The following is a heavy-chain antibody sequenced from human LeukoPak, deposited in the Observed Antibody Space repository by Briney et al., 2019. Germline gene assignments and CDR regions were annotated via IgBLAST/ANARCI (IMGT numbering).Heavy chain of an antibody. CDR3: ARIAESRFDP. D-gene: IGHD2-21*01. V-gene: IGHV4-59*01. CDR1: GGSISNYH. CDR2: ISYSGST. J-gene: IGHJ5*02. Sequence: PSETLSLTCTVSGGSISNYHWSWIRQPPGKGLEWIGHISYSGSTNYNPSLKSRVTMSVDTSKNQFSLKLTSVIAADTAVYYCARIAESRFDPWGQGTLVTVSS.